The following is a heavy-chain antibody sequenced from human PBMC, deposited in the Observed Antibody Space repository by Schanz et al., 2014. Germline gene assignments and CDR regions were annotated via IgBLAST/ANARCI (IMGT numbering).Heavy chain of an antibody. CDR1: GGTFSSYT. J-gene: IGHJ4*02. V-gene: IGHV1-69*02. CDR2: IIPVLAIA. CDR3: ARGRTFDY. Sequence: QVQLVQSEAEVKKPGSSVKVSCTASGGTFSSYTISWIRQAPGQGLEWMGRIIPVLAIADYAQKFQGRVTITADKSTSTAYMELSSLRYEDTAVYYCARGRTFDYWGQGTLXTVSS.